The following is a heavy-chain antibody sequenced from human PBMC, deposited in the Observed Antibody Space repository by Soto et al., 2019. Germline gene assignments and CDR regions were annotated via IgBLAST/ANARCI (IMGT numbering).Heavy chain of an antibody. J-gene: IGHJ4*02. Sequence: EVQLVESGGGLVQPGGSLRLSCAVSGFTFSSFWMHWVRQAPGEGLVWVSRINTDGSSTSYADSVKGRFTMSTDNAKKTMYRQMNSARFEDAAMYYGAKRVVDSFDLSYWGQGTLVTVSS. D-gene: IGHD2-2*01. CDR2: INTDGSST. CDR3: AKRVVDSFDLSY. CDR1: GFTFSSFW. V-gene: IGHV3-74*01.